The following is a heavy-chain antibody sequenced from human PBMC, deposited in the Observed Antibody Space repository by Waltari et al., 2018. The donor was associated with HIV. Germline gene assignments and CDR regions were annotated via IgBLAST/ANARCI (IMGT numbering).Heavy chain of an antibody. CDR2: ISSKSDPI. CDR3: ARGLHRGGHYFGMDV. Sequence: EVQLVESGGGSVRPGGSLRLYCAASGFSFNTYAMNWVRQAPGKGLEWVSYISSKSDPIDNADSLKGRFTISRDNAKNSLYLQMNSLRDDDTAVYYCARGLHRGGHYFGMDVWGRGTTVIVSS. CDR1: GFSFNTYA. V-gene: IGHV3-48*02. D-gene: IGHD3-9*01. J-gene: IGHJ6*02.